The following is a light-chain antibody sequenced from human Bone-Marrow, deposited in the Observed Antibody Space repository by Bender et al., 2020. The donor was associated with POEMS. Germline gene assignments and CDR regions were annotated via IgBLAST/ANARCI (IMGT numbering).Light chain of an antibody. Sequence: QLTLTQSPSASASLGASVKLTCTLSSGHSYYTIAWHQQHPEKGPRYLMKLKSDGSHTKGDGIPDRFSGSSSGAERYLTISSLQSEDEADYYCASHAGSTCLFGGGTKVTVL. CDR1: SGHSYYT. V-gene: IGLV4-69*01. CDR2: LKSDGSH. J-gene: IGLJ2*01. CDR3: ASHAGSTCL.